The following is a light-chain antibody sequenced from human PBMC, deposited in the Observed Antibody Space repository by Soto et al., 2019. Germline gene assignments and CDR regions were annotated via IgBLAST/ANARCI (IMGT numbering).Light chain of an antibody. CDR2: EVH. V-gene: IGLV2-14*01. CDR3: CSYTINDLKI. CDR1: SSDIGGYDY. Sequence: HSVLTQPASVSGSPGQSVAISCTGSSSDIGGYDYVSWYQQHPGTAPKLIIYEVHNRPSGVSDRSSGSKSGNTSALTISGLQSEDEADDYCCSYTINDLKIFGGGTKLTVL. J-gene: IGLJ2*01.